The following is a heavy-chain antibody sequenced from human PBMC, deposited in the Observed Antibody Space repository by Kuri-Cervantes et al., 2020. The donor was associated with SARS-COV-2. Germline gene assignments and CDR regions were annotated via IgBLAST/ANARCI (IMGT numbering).Heavy chain of an antibody. Sequence: GGSLRLSCAASGFTVSSNYMSWVRQAPGKGLERVSAISGSGGSTYYADSVEGRFTISRDNSKNTLYLQMNSLRAEDTAVYYCAKDRNNYGDYDYWGQGTLVTVSS. V-gene: IGHV3-23*01. CDR2: ISGSGGST. J-gene: IGHJ4*02. CDR1: GFTVSSNY. D-gene: IGHD4-17*01. CDR3: AKDRNNYGDYDY.